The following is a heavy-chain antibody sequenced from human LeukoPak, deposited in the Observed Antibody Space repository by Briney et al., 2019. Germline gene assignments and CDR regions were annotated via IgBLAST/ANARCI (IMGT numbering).Heavy chain of an antibody. V-gene: IGHV4-34*01. CDR3: ASLGQQLIYGMDV. Sequence: SETLSLTCAVYGGSFSGYYWSWIRQPPGKGLEWIGEINHSGSTNYNPSLKSRVTISADTSKNQFSLKLSSVTAADTAVYYCASLGQQLIYGMDVWGQGTTVTVSS. CDR1: GGSFSGYY. D-gene: IGHD6-13*01. CDR2: INHSGST. J-gene: IGHJ6*02.